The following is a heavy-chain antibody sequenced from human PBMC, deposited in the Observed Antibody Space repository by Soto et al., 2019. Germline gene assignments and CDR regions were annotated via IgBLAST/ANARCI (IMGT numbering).Heavy chain of an antibody. CDR2: INYSGNT. Sequence: QLQLRESGPGLVKPSETLSLTCTVSGGSIITDNYRWGWIRQAPGKGLEWIGSINYSGNTYYNPSPKSPSIISVDTSKYQFSLKLSSVTAADTAVYYCARHLGYSYVYFVGSYFFDYWGHGTLVTVSS. CDR3: ARHLGYSYVYFVGSYFFDY. D-gene: IGHD5-18*01. V-gene: IGHV4-39*01. CDR1: GGSIITDNYR. J-gene: IGHJ4*01.